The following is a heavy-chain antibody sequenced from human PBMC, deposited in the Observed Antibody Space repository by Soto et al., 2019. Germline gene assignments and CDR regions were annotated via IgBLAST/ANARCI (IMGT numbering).Heavy chain of an antibody. CDR3: AREYDYGGNSEYFDY. CDR1: GYTFTGYY. CDR2: INPNSGGT. Sequence: ASVKVSCKASGYTFTGYYMHWVRQAPGQGLEWMGWINPNSGGTNYAQKFQGRVTMTRDTSISTAYMELSRLRSDDTAVYYCAREYDYGGNSEYFDYWGQGTLVTVSS. D-gene: IGHD4-17*01. V-gene: IGHV1-2*02. J-gene: IGHJ4*02.